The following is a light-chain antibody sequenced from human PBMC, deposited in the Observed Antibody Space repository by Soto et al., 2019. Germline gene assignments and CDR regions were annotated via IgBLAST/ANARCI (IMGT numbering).Light chain of an antibody. CDR1: QSLVHGNGNNY. CDR2: LGS. CDR3: MQALEVPLT. Sequence: DIVMTQSPVSLPVTPGESASISCRASQSLVHGNGNNYLNWFLQKPGQSPQLLIYLGSNRASVVPDRLSCSGSGTDFTLEIRRVEADDVGGYYCMQALEVPLTFAGGTKLEIK. J-gene: IGKJ4*01. V-gene: IGKV2-28*01.